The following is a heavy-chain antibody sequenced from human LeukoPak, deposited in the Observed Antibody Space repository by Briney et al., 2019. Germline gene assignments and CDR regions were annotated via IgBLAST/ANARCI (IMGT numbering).Heavy chain of an antibody. CDR2: ISAYNGNT. J-gene: IGHJ5*02. CDR3: ASVRGVKRYNWFDP. Sequence: ASVKVSCKASVDTFTSYGISWVRQAPVQGLEWMGCISAYNGNTNYAQKLQGRVTMTTETSTSTAYMELRSLRSDDTAVYYCASVRGVKRYNWFDPWGQGTLVTVSS. CDR1: VDTFTSYG. D-gene: IGHD3-10*02. V-gene: IGHV1-18*01.